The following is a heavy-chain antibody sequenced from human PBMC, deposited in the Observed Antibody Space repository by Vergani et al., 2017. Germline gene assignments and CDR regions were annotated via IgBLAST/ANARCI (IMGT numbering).Heavy chain of an antibody. CDR3: ARDLRGYFDY. J-gene: IGHJ4*02. D-gene: IGHD6-13*01. V-gene: IGHV7-4-1*02. Sequence: QVQLVQSGSELKKPGASVTVSCKASGYTFTNYVMTWVRQAPGQGLEWMGWINTYTGNPTYAQGFTGQFVFSLDTSVSTAYLQISSLKAEDTAVYYCARDLRGYFDYWDQGTLVTVSS. CDR1: GYTFTNYV. CDR2: INTYTGNP.